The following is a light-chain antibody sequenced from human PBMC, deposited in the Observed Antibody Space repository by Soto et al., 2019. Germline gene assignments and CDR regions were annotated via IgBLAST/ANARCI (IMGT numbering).Light chain of an antibody. Sequence: EIVMTQSPDTLSVSRGERATLSCRASQSVTSDLAWYQQKPGQAPRLLIYGASTRATGIPARFSGSGSGTEFTLTISSLQSEDFAVYYCQQYNNWPPTFGQGTRLQIK. CDR3: QQYNNWPPT. CDR2: GAS. V-gene: IGKV3-15*01. CDR1: QSVTSD. J-gene: IGKJ5*01.